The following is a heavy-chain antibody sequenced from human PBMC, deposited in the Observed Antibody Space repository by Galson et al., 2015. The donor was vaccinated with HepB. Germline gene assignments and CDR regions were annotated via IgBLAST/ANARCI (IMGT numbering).Heavy chain of an antibody. CDR3: AKGPRSSIAARPDY. CDR2: ISGSGGST. J-gene: IGHJ4*02. CDR1: GFTFSEYS. Sequence: SLRLSCAGSGFTFSEYSMHWVRQAPGKGLEWVSAISGSGGSTYYADSVKGRFTISRDNSENTLYLQMNSLRVEDTAVYYCAKGPRSSIAARPDYWGQGTLVTVSS. V-gene: IGHV3-23*01. D-gene: IGHD6-25*01.